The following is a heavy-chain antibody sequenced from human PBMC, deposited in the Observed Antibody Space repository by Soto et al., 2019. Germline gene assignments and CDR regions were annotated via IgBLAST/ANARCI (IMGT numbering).Heavy chain of an antibody. J-gene: IGHJ4*02. CDR3: ASKCSGGSCYFDY. V-gene: IGHV3-21*01. CDR1: GFTFSSYS. CDR2: ISSSSSYI. D-gene: IGHD2-15*01. Sequence: GGSLRLSCAASGFTFSSYSMNWVRQAPGKGLEWVSSISSSSSYIYYADSVKGRFTISRDNAKNSLYLQMNSLRAEDTAVYYCASKCSGGSCYFDYWGQGTLVTVSS.